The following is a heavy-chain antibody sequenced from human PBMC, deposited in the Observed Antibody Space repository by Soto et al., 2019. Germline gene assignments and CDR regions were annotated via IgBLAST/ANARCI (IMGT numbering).Heavy chain of an antibody. D-gene: IGHD4-4*01. CDR2: INAGNGNT. Sequence: GASVKVSCKASGYTFTSYAMHWVRQAPGQRLEWMGRINAGNGNTKYSQKFQGRVTITRDTSASTAYMELSSLRSEDTAVYYCAREAGGNSRWFDPWGQGTLVTVSS. J-gene: IGHJ5*02. CDR3: AREAGGNSRWFDP. CDR1: GYTFTSYA. V-gene: IGHV1-3*01.